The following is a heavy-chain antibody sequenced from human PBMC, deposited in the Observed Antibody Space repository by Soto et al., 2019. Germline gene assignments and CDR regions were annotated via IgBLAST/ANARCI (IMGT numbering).Heavy chain of an antibody. D-gene: IGHD3-9*01. CDR3: ARGPNIWTGYYRGYYYRMDG. V-gene: IGHV4-59*12. J-gene: IGHJ6*02. CDR2: IFYSGST. CDR1: GGSISPYY. Sequence: SETLSLTCTVSGGSISPYYWSWIRQPPGKGLEWIGYIFYSGSTNYNPSLKSRVTISVDTSKNQFSLKLSSVTAADTAVYYCARGPNIWTGYYRGYYYRMDGWGQGTKVTVYS.